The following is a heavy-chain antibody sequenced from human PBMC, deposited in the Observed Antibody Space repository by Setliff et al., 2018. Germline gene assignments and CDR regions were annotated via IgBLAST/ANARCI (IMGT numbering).Heavy chain of an antibody. V-gene: IGHV1-46*01. D-gene: IGHD2-15*01. J-gene: IGHJ4*02. Sequence: ASVKVSCKASGYTFTSYYMHWVRQAPGQGLEWMGIIYPSGGSISYAQRFQGRVTMTRDTSTSTVYVELRSLRSDDTAIYYCARGPPEFVVAPAEGKFDYWGQGTLVTVSS. CDR1: GYTFTSYY. CDR2: IYPSGGSI. CDR3: ARGPPEFVVAPAEGKFDY.